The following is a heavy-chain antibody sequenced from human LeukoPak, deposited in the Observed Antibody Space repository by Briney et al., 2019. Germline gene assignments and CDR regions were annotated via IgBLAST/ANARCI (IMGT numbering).Heavy chain of an antibody. D-gene: IGHD3-10*01. V-gene: IGHV4-34*01. CDR1: GASFSANY. Sequence: SETLSLTCAVYGASFSANYWIWIRQPPGKGLEWIGEINHSGTITYEPSLKSRLTISADTSKNQFSLKLSSVTAADTAVYYCARYCGSENYCISYWGQGTLVTVSS. CDR2: INHSGTI. J-gene: IGHJ4*01. CDR3: ARYCGSENYCISY.